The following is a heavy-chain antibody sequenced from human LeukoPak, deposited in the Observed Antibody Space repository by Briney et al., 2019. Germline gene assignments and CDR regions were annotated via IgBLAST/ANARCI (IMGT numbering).Heavy chain of an antibody. V-gene: IGHV4-59*01. D-gene: IGHD6-13*01. Sequence: SETLSLTCSVSGGSISSYYWSWIRQPPGKGLEWIGNIYYSGTTNYNPSLRSRVTISADTSKNQLSLKLSSVTAADTAVYYCARGYNSSWYWFDPWGQGALVTVSS. J-gene: IGHJ5*02. CDR1: GGSISSYY. CDR3: ARGYNSSWYWFDP. CDR2: IYYSGTT.